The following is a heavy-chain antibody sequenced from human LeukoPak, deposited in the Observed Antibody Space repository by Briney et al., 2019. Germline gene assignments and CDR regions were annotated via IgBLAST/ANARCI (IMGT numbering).Heavy chain of an antibody. CDR2: ISSDGGTK. Sequence: GRTLRLSCAASVFTFSSYSIDWVRQAPAKGLDWVAVISSDGGTKYYADSVRGRFTISRDKSKNTLYLQMNSLRDEDTALYYCARAETRLDSGSSYFDYWGQGSLVTVSS. CDR1: VFTFSSYS. CDR3: ARAETRLDSGSSYFDY. J-gene: IGHJ4*02. V-gene: IGHV3-30*04. D-gene: IGHD3-10*01.